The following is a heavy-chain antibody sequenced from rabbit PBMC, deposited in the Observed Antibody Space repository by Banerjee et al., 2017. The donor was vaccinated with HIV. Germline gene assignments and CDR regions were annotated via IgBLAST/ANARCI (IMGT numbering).Heavy chain of an antibody. J-gene: IGHJ4*01. CDR3: ARVGYAGYAYSAGMGL. D-gene: IGHD6-1*01. CDR1: GLDFSSSYW. V-gene: IGHV1S40*01. CDR2: IDTGGSA. Sequence: QSLEESGGDLVKPGGSLTLTCTASGLDFSSSYWICWVRQAPGKGLEYIGWIDTGGSAYYASWVNGRFTISKTSTTVTLQMTSLTAADTATYFCARVGYAGYAYSAGMGLWGQGTLVTVS.